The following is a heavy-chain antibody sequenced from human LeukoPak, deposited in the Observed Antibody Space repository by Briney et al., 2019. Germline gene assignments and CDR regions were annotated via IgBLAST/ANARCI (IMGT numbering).Heavy chain of an antibody. CDR3: ARGPIQLDAFDI. D-gene: IGHD5-18*01. V-gene: IGHV3-7*01. CDR1: GFTFSSYW. J-gene: IGHJ3*02. Sequence: GGSLRLSCVASGFTFSSYWMSWVRQAPGKGLEWVANIKQDGSEKYYVDSVKGRFTISRDNAKNSLYLQMNSLRAEDTAVYYCARGPIQLDAFDIWGQGTMVTVSS. CDR2: IKQDGSEK.